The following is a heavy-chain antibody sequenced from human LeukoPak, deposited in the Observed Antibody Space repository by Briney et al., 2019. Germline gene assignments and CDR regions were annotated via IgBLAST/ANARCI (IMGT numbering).Heavy chain of an antibody. CDR3: ARERYYYDSSGYRNWFDP. D-gene: IGHD3-22*01. CDR1: GGSISSYY. J-gene: IGHJ5*02. V-gene: IGHV4-4*07. CDR2: IYTSGST. Sequence: PSETLSLTCTVSGGSISSYYWSWIRQPAGKGLEWIGRIYTSGSTNYNPSLKSRVTISVDTSKNQFSLKLSSVTAADTAVYYCARERYYYDSSGYRNWFDPWGQGTLVTVSS.